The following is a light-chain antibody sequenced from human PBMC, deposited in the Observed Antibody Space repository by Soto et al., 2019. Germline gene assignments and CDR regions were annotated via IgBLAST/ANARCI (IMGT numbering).Light chain of an antibody. CDR3: QSYDSSLSDSVV. J-gene: IGLJ2*01. Sequence: QSVLTQPPSVSGAPGQRVTISCTGSSSNIGAGYDVLWYQQFPGTAPKLLIYGNTNRPSGVPDRFSGSKSGTSASLAITGLQAEDEADYYCQSYDSSLSDSVVFGRGTKLTVL. CDR2: GNT. CDR1: SSNIGAGYD. V-gene: IGLV1-40*01.